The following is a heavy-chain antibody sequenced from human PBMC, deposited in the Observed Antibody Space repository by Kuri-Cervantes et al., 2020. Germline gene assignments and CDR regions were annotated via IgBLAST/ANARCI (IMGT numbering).Heavy chain of an antibody. Sequence: GESLKISCAASGFTFSSYSMNWVRQAPGKGLEWVSYISSSSSYIYYADSVKGRFTISRDNAKNSLYLQMNSLRAEDTAVYYCAKDLSAFGIAAVFDYWGQGTLVTVSS. V-gene: IGHV3-21*05. CDR1: GFTFSSYS. J-gene: IGHJ4*02. D-gene: IGHD6-13*01. CDR3: AKDLSAFGIAAVFDY. CDR2: ISSSSSYI.